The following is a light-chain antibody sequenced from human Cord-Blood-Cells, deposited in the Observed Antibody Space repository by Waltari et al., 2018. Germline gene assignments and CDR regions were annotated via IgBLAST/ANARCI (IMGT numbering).Light chain of an antibody. V-gene: IGLV2-8*01. J-gene: IGLJ2*01. CDR1: SSDVGGYNY. CDR2: EVS. Sequence: QSALTQPPSASGSPGQSVTIPCTGTSSDVGGYNYVSWYQQHPGKPPKLSIYEVSKRPSGCPDRLSGSNPGNTASLTVSGLPAEDEADYYCSSYAGSNNFVVFGGGTKLPVL. CDR3: SSYAGSNNFVV.